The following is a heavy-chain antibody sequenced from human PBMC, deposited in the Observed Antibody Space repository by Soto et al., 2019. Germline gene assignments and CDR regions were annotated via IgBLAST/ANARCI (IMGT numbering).Heavy chain of an antibody. V-gene: IGHV4-30-4*01. J-gene: IGHJ4*02. Sequence: QVQLQESGPGLVKPSQTLSPTCTVSGGSISSGENFWNWIRQSPGKGLEWIGYIHHSGSTYYNPSLKSRLTISVDTSKNQISLKLNSVTAADTAVYYCARDTGTYPYYFDYWGQGTLVTVSS. CDR1: GGSISSGENF. CDR2: IHHSGST. D-gene: IGHD1-26*01. CDR3: ARDTGTYPYYFDY.